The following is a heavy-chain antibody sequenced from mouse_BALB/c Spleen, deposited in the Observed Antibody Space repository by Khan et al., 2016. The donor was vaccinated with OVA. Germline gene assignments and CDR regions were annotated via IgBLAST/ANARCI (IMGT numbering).Heavy chain of an antibody. Sequence: EVMLVESGGDLVKPGGSLKLSCAASGFTFSTYGMSWVHQTPDKRLEWVATISSGGSYTYYPDSVKGRFTISRDNAKNTLYLQMSSLKSEDTAMYYCARLAYYYGSEGFDYWGQGTLVTVSA. CDR3: ARLAYYYGSEGFDY. D-gene: IGHD1-1*01. CDR1: GFTFSTYG. CDR2: ISSGGSYT. V-gene: IGHV5-6*01. J-gene: IGHJ3*01.